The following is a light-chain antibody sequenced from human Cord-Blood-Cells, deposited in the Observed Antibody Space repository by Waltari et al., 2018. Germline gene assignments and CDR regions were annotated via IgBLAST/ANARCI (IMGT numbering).Light chain of an antibody. J-gene: IGLJ1*01. V-gene: IGLV3-1*01. Sequence: SSELTQPPSVSVSPGQTASITCSGAKSGDKYACWYQQKPGQSPVLVIYQDSKRPSGIPERFSGSNSGNTATLTISGTQAMDEADYYCQAWDSSTAVFGTGTKVTVL. CDR1: KSGDKY. CDR2: QDS. CDR3: QAWDSSTAV.